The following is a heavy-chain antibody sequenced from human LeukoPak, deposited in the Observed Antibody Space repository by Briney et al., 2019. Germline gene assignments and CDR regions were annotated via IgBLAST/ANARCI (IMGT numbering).Heavy chain of an antibody. CDR2: INPNSGGT. Sequence: GASVKVSCKASGYTFTGYYMHWVRQAPGQGLEWMGWINPNSGGTNYTQKSQGRVTMTRDTSISTAYMELSRLRSDDTAVYYCARVGPLRYFDWLPIDYWGQGTLVTVSS. D-gene: IGHD3-9*01. CDR3: ARVGPLRYFDWLPIDY. CDR1: GYTFTGYY. V-gene: IGHV1-2*02. J-gene: IGHJ4*02.